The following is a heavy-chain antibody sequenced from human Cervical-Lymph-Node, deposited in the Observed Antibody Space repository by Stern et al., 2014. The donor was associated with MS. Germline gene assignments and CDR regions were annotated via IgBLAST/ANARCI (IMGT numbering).Heavy chain of an antibody. D-gene: IGHD6-13*01. Sequence: VQLVESGGGVVQPGRSLRLSCAASGFTFSSHAMHWVRQAPGKGLEWVAVISYDGSDKYYGDSVKGRFTISRDNAKNTLFLQMASLRVDDTAVYYCAEGGIAAAGAFDYWGQGTQVTVSS. CDR2: ISYDGSDK. CDR3: AEGGIAAAGAFDY. J-gene: IGHJ4*02. V-gene: IGHV3-30*04. CDR1: GFTFSSHA.